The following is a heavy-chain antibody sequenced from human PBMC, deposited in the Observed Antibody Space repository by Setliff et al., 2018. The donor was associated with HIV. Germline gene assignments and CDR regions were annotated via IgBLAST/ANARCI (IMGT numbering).Heavy chain of an antibody. CDR1: GGSISSGGFY. Sequence: PSETLSLTCTVPGGSISSGGFYWTWIRQHPGKGLEWIGYIYNTGSTYHSPSLESRVTISLDTSRNQFSLKLGSATAADTAMYYCAREHCSGGSCNGFDIWGQGTMVTVSS. CDR3: AREHCSGGSCNGFDI. CDR2: IYNTGST. J-gene: IGHJ3*02. D-gene: IGHD2-15*01. V-gene: IGHV4-31*03.